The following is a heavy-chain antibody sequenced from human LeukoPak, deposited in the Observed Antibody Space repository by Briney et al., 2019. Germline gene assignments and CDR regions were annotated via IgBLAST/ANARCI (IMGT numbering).Heavy chain of an antibody. CDR2: ISWNSGSI. J-gene: IGHJ5*02. V-gene: IGHV3-9*01. Sequence: PGGPLRLSCAASGFTFDDYAMHWVRQAPGKGLEWVSGISWNSGSIGYADSVKGRFTISRDNAKNSLYLQMNSLRAEDTALYYCAKDFSSGWSGNWFDPWGQGTLVTVSS. CDR3: AKDFSSGWSGNWFDP. D-gene: IGHD6-19*01. CDR1: GFTFDDYA.